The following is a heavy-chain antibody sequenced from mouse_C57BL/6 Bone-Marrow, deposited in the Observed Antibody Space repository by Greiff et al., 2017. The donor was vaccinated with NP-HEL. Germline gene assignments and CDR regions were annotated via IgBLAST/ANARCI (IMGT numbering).Heavy chain of an antibody. J-gene: IGHJ3*01. V-gene: IGHV14-4*01. Sequence: EVQLQQSGAELVRPGASVKLSCTASGFNIKDDYMHWVKQRPEQGLEWIGWIDPENGDTEYASKFQGKATITADTSSNTAYLQLSSLTSEDTAVYYCIPIPYYGSSPFAYWGQGTLVTVSA. CDR3: IPIPYYGSSPFAY. CDR2: IDPENGDT. CDR1: GFNIKDDY. D-gene: IGHD1-1*01.